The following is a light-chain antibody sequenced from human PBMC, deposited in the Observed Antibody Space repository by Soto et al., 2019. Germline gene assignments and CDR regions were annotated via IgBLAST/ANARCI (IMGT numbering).Light chain of an antibody. CDR1: QSISRY. J-gene: IGKJ3*01. CDR3: QQSYSTPFT. Sequence: DIQMTQSPSSLSASVGVRVTITCRASQSISRYLNWYQQKPGKAPKLLIYDAYSLQSGVPSRFSGSGSGTDFTLTISSLQPEDFATYYCQQSYSTPFTFGPGTKVDIK. V-gene: IGKV1-39*01. CDR2: DAY.